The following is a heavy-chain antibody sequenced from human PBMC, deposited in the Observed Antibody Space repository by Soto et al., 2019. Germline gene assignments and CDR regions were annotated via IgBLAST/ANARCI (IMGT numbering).Heavy chain of an antibody. D-gene: IGHD3-16*01. Sequence: PGGSLRLSCAASGFTFRDYCMNWVRQAPGKGLEWVSYISSSTRNIYYADSVKGRFTISRDNAKNSLYLQMNSLRDEDTAVYYCARCNYAFGDAFDIWGQGTMVTVSS. J-gene: IGHJ3*02. V-gene: IGHV3-48*02. CDR1: GFTFRDYC. CDR2: ISSSTRNI. CDR3: ARCNYAFGDAFDI.